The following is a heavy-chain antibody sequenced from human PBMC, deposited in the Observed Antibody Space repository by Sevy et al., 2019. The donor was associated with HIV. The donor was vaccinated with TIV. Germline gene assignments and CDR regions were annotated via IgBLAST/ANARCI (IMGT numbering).Heavy chain of an antibody. CDR1: GYTLTSYA. D-gene: IGHD1-26*01. J-gene: IGHJ5*02. CDR2: INTNTGNP. V-gene: IGHV7-4-1*02. CDR3: ARGFEWEDTNWFDP. Sequence: ASVKVSCKASGYTLTSYAMNWVRQAPGQGLEWMGWINTNTGNPTYAQGFTGRFVFSLDTSVSTAYLQISSLKAEDTAVYYCARGFEWEDTNWFDPWGQGSLVTVSS.